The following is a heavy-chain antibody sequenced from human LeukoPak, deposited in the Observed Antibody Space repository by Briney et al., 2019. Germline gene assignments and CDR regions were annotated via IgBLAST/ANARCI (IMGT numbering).Heavy chain of an antibody. CDR2: ITNDGSRQ. J-gene: IGHJ6*02. V-gene: IGHV3-30*18. D-gene: IGHD3-10*01. CDR3: VKSSGTNDYGMDA. Sequence: GRSLRLSCAASGFTFNRCGIHWVRRAPGKGLAKVQVITNDGSRQYYTVSVKGRFTISRDYSENTLSLQMNSLRDEDTAVYYCVKSSGTNDYGMDAWGQGTTVTVPS. CDR1: GFTFNRCG.